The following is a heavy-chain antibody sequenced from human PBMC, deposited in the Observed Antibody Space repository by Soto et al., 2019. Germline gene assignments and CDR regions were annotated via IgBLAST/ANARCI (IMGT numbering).Heavy chain of an antibody. D-gene: IGHD5-12*01. J-gene: IGHJ5*02. V-gene: IGHV4-4*02. CDR3: ARAGVATIYPGNNWLDP. CDR1: GGSISSSNW. CDR2: LSRSGST. Sequence: SETLSLTCAVSGGSISSSNWWSWVRQPPGKGLEWIGCLSRSGSTYYSASLKSRVTISVDTSKNQFSLNLSSVTAADTAMYYCARAGVATIYPGNNWLDPWGQGTLVTVSS.